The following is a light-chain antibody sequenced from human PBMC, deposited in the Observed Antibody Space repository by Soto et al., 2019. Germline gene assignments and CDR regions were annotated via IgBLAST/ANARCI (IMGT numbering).Light chain of an antibody. J-gene: IGLJ2*01. CDR3: QSYDSSLSGVV. CDR2: GNS. Sequence: QSVLTQAPSVSGAPGRRVTISCTGSSSTIGAGYDVHWYQQLPGTAPKLLIYGNSNRPSGVPDRFSGSKSGTSASLAITGLQAEDEADYYCQSYDSSLSGVVFGGGTKLTVL. CDR1: SSTIGAGYD. V-gene: IGLV1-40*01.